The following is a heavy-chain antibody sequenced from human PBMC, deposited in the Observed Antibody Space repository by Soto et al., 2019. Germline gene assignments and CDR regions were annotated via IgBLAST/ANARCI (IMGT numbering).Heavy chain of an antibody. V-gene: IGHV3-30*03. CDR1: GFTFTSYG. CDR3: ARGSSRTGTICNVMHYCYYYYAMDV. D-gene: IGHD1-1*01. CDR2: ISYDGSEI. Sequence: QVQLVESGGGVVQPGRSLRLSCAASGFTFTSYGIHWVRQAPGKGLEWVAVISYDGSEIYYADSVKGRCTLSRDNSKNTLYLQMNSLRAEDTAVYYCARGSSRTGTICNVMHYCYYYYAMDVWGQGTPVTVPS. J-gene: IGHJ6*02.